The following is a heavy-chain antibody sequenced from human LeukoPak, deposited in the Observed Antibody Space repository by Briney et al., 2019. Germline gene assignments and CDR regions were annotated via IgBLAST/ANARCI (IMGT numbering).Heavy chain of an antibody. D-gene: IGHD7-27*01. CDR1: GDFITAYY. CDR2: VYYSGTT. CDR3: ASNTGTVFDY. J-gene: IGHJ4*02. Sequence: SETLSLTCTVSGDFITAYYWSWIRQPPGKGLEWIGYVYYSGTTEYNPSPRSRVTIPPDISNHQSPLILTSMTAADTTVFYFASNTGTVFDYWGQGALVTVSS. V-gene: IGHV4-59*01.